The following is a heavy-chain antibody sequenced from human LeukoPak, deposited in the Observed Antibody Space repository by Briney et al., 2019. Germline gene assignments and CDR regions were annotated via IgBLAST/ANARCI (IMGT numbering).Heavy chain of an antibody. CDR3: AKGHRRHYYCGMDV. CDR1: GFTFNDYA. V-gene: IGHV3-9*01. Sequence: GRSLRLSCAASGFTFNDYAMHWVRQAPGKGLEWVSGISWDGGSIGYADSVKGRFTISRDNAKNSLYLQMNSLRPEDTALYYCAKGHRRHYYCGMDVWPQGTRLTVFS. CDR2: ISWDGGSI. J-gene: IGHJ6*02.